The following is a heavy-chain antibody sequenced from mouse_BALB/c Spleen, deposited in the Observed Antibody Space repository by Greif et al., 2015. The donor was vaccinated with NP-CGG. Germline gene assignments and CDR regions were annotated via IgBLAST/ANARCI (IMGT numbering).Heavy chain of an antibody. CDR2: IDPANGNT. CDR3: APIYYDYFDY. D-gene: IGHD2-4*01. V-gene: IGHV14-3*02. J-gene: IGHJ2*01. Sequence: VQLQQSGAELVKPGASVKLSCTASGFNIKDTYMHWVKQRPEQGLEWIGRIDPANGNTKYDPKFQGKATITADTSSSTAYLQLSSLTSEDTAVYYCAPIYYDYFDYWGQGTTLTVSS. CDR1: GFNIKDTY.